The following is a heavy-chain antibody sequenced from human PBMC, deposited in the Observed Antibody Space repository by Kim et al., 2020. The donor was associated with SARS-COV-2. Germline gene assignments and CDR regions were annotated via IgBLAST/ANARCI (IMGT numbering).Heavy chain of an antibody. V-gene: IGHV3-7*03. CDR1: GFTFSSYW. Sequence: GGSLRLSCAASGFTFSSYWMSWVRQAPGKGLEWVANINQNGSEKYYVDSVKGRFTISRDNAKNSLYLQMNSLRAEDTAVYYCARADRRYSMVRGGKAAFDIWGQGTMVTVSS. CDR2: INQNGSEK. J-gene: IGHJ3*02. D-gene: IGHD3-10*01. CDR3: ARADRRYSMVRGGKAAFDI.